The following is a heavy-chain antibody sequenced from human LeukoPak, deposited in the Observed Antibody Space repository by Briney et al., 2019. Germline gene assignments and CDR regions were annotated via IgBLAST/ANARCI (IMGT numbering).Heavy chain of an antibody. J-gene: IGHJ4*02. CDR2: IYYSGTT. Sequence: PSETLSLTCTVSGGSISSYFWGWIRQPPGRGLEWIATIYYSGTTYYNPSLKSRITISMDTSKNQFSLKLTSVTAADTALYYCARPGNYNWNDGRTFDYWGQGTLVTVSS. D-gene: IGHD1-1*01. V-gene: IGHV4-39*07. CDR1: GGSISSYF. CDR3: ARPGNYNWNDGRTFDY.